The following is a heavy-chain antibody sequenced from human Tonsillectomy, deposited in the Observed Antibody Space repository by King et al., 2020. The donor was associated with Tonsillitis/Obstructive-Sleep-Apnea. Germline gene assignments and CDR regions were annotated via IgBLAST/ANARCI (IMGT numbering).Heavy chain of an antibody. CDR2: ISSSSSYI. CDR1: GFTFSSYS. CDR3: ARAPRLYDYGDNEPFDY. V-gene: IGHV3-21*01. D-gene: IGHD4-17*01. Sequence: EVQLVESGGGLVKPGGSLRLSCAASGFTFSSYSMNWVRQAPGKGLEWVSSISSSSSYIYYADSVKGRFTISRDNAKNSLYLQMNSLRAEDTAVYYCARAPRLYDYGDNEPFDYWGQGTLVTVSS. J-gene: IGHJ4*02.